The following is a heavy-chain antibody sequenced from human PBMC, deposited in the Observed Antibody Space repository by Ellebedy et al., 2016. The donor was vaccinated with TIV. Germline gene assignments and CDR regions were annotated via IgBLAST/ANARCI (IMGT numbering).Heavy chain of an antibody. D-gene: IGHD7-27*01. CDR2: INPSGGST. CDR3: ARLLEANWGHHDAFDI. J-gene: IGHJ3*02. CDR1: GYTFTSYY. V-gene: IGHV1-46*01. Sequence: ASVKVSCKASGYTFTSYYMHWVRQAPGQGLEWMGIINPSGGSTSYAQKFQGRVTMTRDTSTSTVYMELSSLRSEDTAVYYCARLLEANWGHHDAFDIWGQGTMVTVSS.